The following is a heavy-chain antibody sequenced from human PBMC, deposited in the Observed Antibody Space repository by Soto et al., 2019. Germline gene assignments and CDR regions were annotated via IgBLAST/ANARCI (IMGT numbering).Heavy chain of an antibody. V-gene: IGHV1-69*13. Sequence: SVKVSCKASGGTFSSYAISWVRQAPGQGLEWMGGIIPIFGTANYAQKFQGRVTITADESTSTAYMELSSLRSEDTAVYYCARTGRGYSGYDVYYYYYGMDVWGQGTTVTVSS. CDR3: ARTGRGYSGYDVYYYYYGMDV. J-gene: IGHJ6*02. CDR2: IIPIFGTA. D-gene: IGHD5-12*01. CDR1: GGTFSSYA.